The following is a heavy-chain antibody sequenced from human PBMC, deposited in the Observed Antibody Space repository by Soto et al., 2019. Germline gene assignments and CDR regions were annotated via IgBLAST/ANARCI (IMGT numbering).Heavy chain of an antibody. Sequence: EVQLVESGGGLVKPGGSLRLSCAASGFTFSNAWMSWVRQVPGKGLEWVGRTKSKTDGGTRDYAAPVKGRFTISREDSKKTLYLQMNSLKAEDTGVYYCTRGSYQGNYYYYGMDVWGQGTTVTVSS. V-gene: IGHV3-15*01. D-gene: IGHD1-26*01. CDR1: GFTFSNAW. J-gene: IGHJ6*02. CDR3: TRGSYQGNYYYYGMDV. CDR2: TKSKTDGGTR.